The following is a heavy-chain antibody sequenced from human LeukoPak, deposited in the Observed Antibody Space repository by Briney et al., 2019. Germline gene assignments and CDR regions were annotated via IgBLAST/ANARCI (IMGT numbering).Heavy chain of an antibody. CDR1: GLTLADTW. D-gene: IGHD3-10*01. J-gene: IGHJ4*02. CDR2: IKSKNDGETT. Sequence: PGGSLRLSCAASGLTLADTWVVWVRQAPGKGPEGVGRIKSKNDGETTDYAEPVKGRFTILRGASKNTLYLQMNGLKIDDTAVYYCVGSYLGYWGRGTLVTVSS. CDR3: VGSYLGY. V-gene: IGHV3-15*01.